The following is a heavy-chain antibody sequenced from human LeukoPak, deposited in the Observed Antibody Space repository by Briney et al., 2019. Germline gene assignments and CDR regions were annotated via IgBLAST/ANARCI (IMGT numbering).Heavy chain of an antibody. J-gene: IGHJ4*02. CDR1: GYTLTELS. D-gene: IGHD5-18*01. Sequence: ASVKVSCKVSGYTLTELSMHWVRQAPGKGLEWMGGFDPEDGETIYAQKFQGRVTMTEDTSTDTAYMELSSLRSEDTAVYYCAIVPSGDTAMVPPLYFDYWGQGTLVTVSS. CDR2: FDPEDGET. CDR3: AIVPSGDTAMVPPLYFDY. V-gene: IGHV1-24*01.